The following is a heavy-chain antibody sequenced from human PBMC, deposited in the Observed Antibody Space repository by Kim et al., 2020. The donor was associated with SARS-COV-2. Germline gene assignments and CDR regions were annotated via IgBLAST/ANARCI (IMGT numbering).Heavy chain of an antibody. J-gene: IGHJ4*02. V-gene: IGHV3-21*01. Sequence: AGSVKGRFTISRDNAKNSLYLQMNSLRAEDTAVYYCARGTTVTTLYYFDYWGQGTLVTVSS. CDR3: ARGTTVTTLYYFDY. D-gene: IGHD4-17*01.